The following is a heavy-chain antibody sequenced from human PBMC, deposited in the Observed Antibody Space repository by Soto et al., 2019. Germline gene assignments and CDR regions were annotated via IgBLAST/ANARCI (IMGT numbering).Heavy chain of an antibody. CDR2: TFHNGDT. CDR1: GGSIRGFY. D-gene: IGHD1-26*01. V-gene: IGHV4-59*01. CDR3: AKGGWELTR. Sequence: SETLSLTCTVSGGSIRGFYWSWVRQSPGKGLEWIGYTFHNGDTSYNPSLEGRVTISVDTSVNQFFLKLRSVTAADTAIYYCAKGGWELTRWRQGTLVTVSS. J-gene: IGHJ4*02.